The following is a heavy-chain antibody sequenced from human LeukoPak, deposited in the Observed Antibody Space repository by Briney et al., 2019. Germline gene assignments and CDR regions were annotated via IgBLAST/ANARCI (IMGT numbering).Heavy chain of an antibody. CDR1: GFTFSSYW. V-gene: IGHV3-7*01. Sequence: GGSLRLSCAASGFTFSSYWMSWVRQAPGKGLEWVANIKQDGGEKYYVDSVKGRFTISRDNAKNSLYLQMSSLRAEDTAVYYCARPSEGYYYGSGSYEYYFDYWGQGTLVTVSS. CDR2: IKQDGGEK. J-gene: IGHJ4*02. D-gene: IGHD3-10*01. CDR3: ARPSEGYYYGSGSYEYYFDY.